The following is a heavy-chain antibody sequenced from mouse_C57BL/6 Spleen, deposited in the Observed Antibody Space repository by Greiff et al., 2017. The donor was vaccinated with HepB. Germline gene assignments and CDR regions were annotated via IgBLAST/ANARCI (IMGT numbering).Heavy chain of an antibody. D-gene: IGHD2-4*01. CDR1: GYTFTSYW. V-gene: IGHV1-50*01. J-gene: IGHJ2*01. CDR2: IDPSDSYT. CDR3: ARRRDYDRFDY. Sequence: VQLQQPGAELVKPGASVKLSCKASGYTFTSYWMQWVKQRPGQGLEWIGEIDPSDSYTNYNQKFKGKATLTVDTSSSTAYMQLSSLTSEDSAVYYCARRRDYDRFDYWGQGTTLTVSS.